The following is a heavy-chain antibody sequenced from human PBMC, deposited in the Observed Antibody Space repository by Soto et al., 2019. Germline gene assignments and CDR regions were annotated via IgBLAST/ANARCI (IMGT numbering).Heavy chain of an antibody. J-gene: IGHJ4*02. CDR2: IYPGDSDT. V-gene: IGHV5-51*01. Sequence: GESLKISCKGSGYSFTSYWIGWVRQMPGKGLEWMGIIYPGDSDTRYSPSFQGQVTISADKSISTAYLQWSSLKASDTAMYYCASLAGRGVAGLLYYFDYWGQGTLVTVSS. D-gene: IGHD1-26*01. CDR3: ASLAGRGVAGLLYYFDY. CDR1: GYSFTSYW.